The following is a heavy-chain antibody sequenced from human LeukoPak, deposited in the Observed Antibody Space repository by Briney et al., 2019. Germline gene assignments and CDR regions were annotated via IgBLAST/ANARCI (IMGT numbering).Heavy chain of an antibody. D-gene: IGHD4-17*01. Sequence: PGGSLGLSCAASGFTFSRHWMSWIRQAPGKGLEWVSNIKQDATDKYYVDSVKGRFTISRDNAKNSLYLQTNSLRAEDTAVYYCARERYGRDAFDIWGQGTMVTVSS. CDR3: ARERYGRDAFDI. CDR2: IKQDATDK. V-gene: IGHV3-7*03. J-gene: IGHJ3*02. CDR1: GFTFSRHW.